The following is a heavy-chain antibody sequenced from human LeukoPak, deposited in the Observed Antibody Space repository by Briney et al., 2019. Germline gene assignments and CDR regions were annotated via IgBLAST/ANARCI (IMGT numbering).Heavy chain of an antibody. CDR3: ARDLTTLYYYYYYYMDV. J-gene: IGHJ6*03. Sequence: GGSLRLCCAASGFTFSDYYMSWIHKAPGKGLEWVSYISSSGSTIYYADSVKGRFTISRDNAKNSLYLQMNSLRAEDTAVYYCARDLTTLYYYYYYYMDVWGKGTTVTVSS. CDR2: ISSSGSTI. D-gene: IGHD1-1*01. CDR1: GFTFSDYY. V-gene: IGHV3-11*04.